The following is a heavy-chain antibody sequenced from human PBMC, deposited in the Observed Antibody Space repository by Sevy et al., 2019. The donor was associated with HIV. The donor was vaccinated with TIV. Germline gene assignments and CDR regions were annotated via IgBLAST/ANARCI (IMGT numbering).Heavy chain of an antibody. CDR3: ARAPHHCRSTSCPFDY. J-gene: IGHJ4*01. Sequence: ASVKVSCKASGYTFTGYYMHWVRQAPGQGLEWMGWINPNSGGTNYALKFQGRVTMTRDTSISTAYMELSRLRSDDTAVYYCARAPHHCRSTSCPFDYWGQGTLVTVSS. D-gene: IGHD2-2*01. V-gene: IGHV1-2*02. CDR2: INPNSGGT. CDR1: GYTFTGYY.